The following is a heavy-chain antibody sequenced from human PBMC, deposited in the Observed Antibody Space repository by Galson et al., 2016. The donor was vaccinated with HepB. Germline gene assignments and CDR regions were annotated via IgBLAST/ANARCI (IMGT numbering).Heavy chain of an antibody. CDR1: GYRFPTYG. CDR2: ISANSGNT. Sequence: SVKVSCKASGYRFPTYGIRWVRQAPGQGLEWLGWISANSGNTIYAQKFQDRVTMTRDTSASTVYMDLRSLRSDDTAVYYCARDVQFRFDYWGQGTQVTVSS. D-gene: IGHD4-11*01. CDR3: ARDVQFRFDY. V-gene: IGHV1-18*04. J-gene: IGHJ4*02.